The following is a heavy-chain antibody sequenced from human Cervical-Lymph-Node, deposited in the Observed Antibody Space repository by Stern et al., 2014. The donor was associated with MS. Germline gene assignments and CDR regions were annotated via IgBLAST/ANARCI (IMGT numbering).Heavy chain of an antibody. D-gene: IGHD3-22*01. CDR1: GFTFSSYG. CDR2: ISYDGSNE. Sequence: QVQLVESGGGVVKPGRSLRLSCTASGFTFSSYGMNWVRQAPGKGLEWVAVISYDGSNEYYEGFVKGRFTISRDNSKNTLYLQMNSLRTEDSAMYYCAKAVWGYYDSCAPDNWGQGTLVTVSS. V-gene: IGHV3-30*18. CDR3: AKAVWGYYDSCAPDN. J-gene: IGHJ4*02.